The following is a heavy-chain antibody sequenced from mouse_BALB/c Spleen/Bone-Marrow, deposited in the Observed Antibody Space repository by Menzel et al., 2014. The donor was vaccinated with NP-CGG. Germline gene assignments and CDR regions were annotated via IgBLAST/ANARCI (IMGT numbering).Heavy chain of an antibody. V-gene: IGHV4-1*02. CDR1: GFDFSRYW. CDR3: ARQGYYGYSDY. CDR2: INPDSSTI. Sequence: EVHLVESGGGLVQPGGSLKLSCAASGFDFSRYWMSWVRQAPGKGLEWIGEINPDSSTINYTPSLKDKFIISRDNAKNTLYLQTRKVRSEDTALYYCARQGYYGYSDYWGRGTTLTVSS. J-gene: IGHJ2*01. D-gene: IGHD1-2*01.